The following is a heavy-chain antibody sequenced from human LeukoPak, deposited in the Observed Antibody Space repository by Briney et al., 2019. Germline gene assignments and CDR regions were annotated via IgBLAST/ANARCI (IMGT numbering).Heavy chain of an antibody. Sequence: PGGSLRLSCAASGFTFSSYGMHWVRQAPGKGLEWVAFIRYDGSNKYYADSVKGRFTISRDNSKNTLHLQMNSLRAEDTAVYYCAKALRDYYDSSGYYSYFQHWGQGTLVTVSS. V-gene: IGHV3-30*02. CDR2: IRYDGSNK. J-gene: IGHJ1*01. D-gene: IGHD3-22*01. CDR1: GFTFSSYG. CDR3: AKALRDYYDSSGYYSYFQH.